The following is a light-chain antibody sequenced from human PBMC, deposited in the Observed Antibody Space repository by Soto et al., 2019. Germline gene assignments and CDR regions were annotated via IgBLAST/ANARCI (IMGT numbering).Light chain of an antibody. CDR1: QSVSYSSNNKNY. V-gene: IGKV4-1*01. Sequence: DIVMTQSPDSLAVSLGERATINCKSSQSVSYSSNNKNYLAWYQQKPGQPPKLLIYWASTRESGVPDRFSGSGSGTDFTLTISSLQAEDVAVYYCQQYYSTLLTFGGGTKVEIK. J-gene: IGKJ4*01. CDR3: QQYYSTLLT. CDR2: WAS.